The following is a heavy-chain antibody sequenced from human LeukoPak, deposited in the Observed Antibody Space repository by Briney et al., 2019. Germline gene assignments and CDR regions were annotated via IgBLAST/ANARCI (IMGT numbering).Heavy chain of an antibody. D-gene: IGHD3-3*01. CDR3: ANSHFWSGFY. CDR1: GFTFSSYW. CDR2: IKQDGSER. Sequence: GGSLRLSCAAPGFTFSSYWMSWVRQAPGKGLEWVANIKQDGSERYYVDSVKGRFTISRDNGKNSLYLQMNSLRAEETAVYYCANSHFWSGFYWGQGTLVTVSS. V-gene: IGHV3-7*01. J-gene: IGHJ4*02.